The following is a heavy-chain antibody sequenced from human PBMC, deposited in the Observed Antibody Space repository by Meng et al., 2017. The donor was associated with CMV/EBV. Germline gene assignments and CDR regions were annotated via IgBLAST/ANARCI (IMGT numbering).Heavy chain of an antibody. J-gene: IGHJ6*02. CDR3: ARDRRGYSYGYYYYGMDV. CDR2: ISYDGSNK. V-gene: IGHV3-30-3*01. Sequence: GESLKISCAASGFTFSSYAMHWVRQAPGKGLGWVAVISYDGSNKYYADSVKGRFTISRDNSKNTLYLQMNSLRAEDTAVYYCARDRRGYSYGYYYYGMDVWGQGTTVTVSS. D-gene: IGHD5-18*01. CDR1: GFTFSSYA.